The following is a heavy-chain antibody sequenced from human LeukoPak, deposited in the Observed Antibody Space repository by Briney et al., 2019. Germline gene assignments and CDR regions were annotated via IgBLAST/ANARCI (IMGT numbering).Heavy chain of an antibody. CDR2: VHHSGRT. V-gene: IGHV4-59*01. Sequence: SETLSLTCPVSGGSLSSYYRSWIRQPPGKGLEWVGYVHHSGRTDYNPSLKSRVTISVDTSKNQVSLKLSSVTAADTAVYYCARDLGYCSSTSCSDAFDIWGQGTMVTVSS. D-gene: IGHD2-2*01. J-gene: IGHJ3*02. CDR1: GGSLSSYY. CDR3: ARDLGYCSSTSCSDAFDI.